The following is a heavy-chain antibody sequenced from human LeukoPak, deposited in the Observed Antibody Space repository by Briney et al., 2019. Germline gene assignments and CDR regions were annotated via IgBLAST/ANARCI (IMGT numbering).Heavy chain of an antibody. CDR1: GFTFSSYG. Sequence: GGSLRLSCAASGFTFSSYGMHWVRQAPGKGLEWVSFIRFDGSNRFYADSVKGRFTISRDNSKNTLYLQMNSLRVEDTAVYYCAKGERGYCSSTTCYAVDWGQGTLVTVSS. D-gene: IGHD2-2*01. CDR2: IRFDGSNR. V-gene: IGHV3-30*02. J-gene: IGHJ4*02. CDR3: AKGERGYCSSTTCYAVD.